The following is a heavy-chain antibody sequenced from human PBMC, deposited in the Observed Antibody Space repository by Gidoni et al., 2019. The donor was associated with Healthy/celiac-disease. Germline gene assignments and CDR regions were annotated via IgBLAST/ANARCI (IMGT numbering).Heavy chain of an antibody. CDR3: AKDPNNNMDHGYYYDSSRANAFDI. D-gene: IGHD3-22*01. Sequence: EGQLLEAGGGLVQPGGSARLSCAAPCFTCSNHHMSWVRHAPGKGLGWVSAISGSGGSTYYADSVEGRFTISRYNSKNMLYLQMNSLSAEDTAVYYCAKDPNNNMDHGYYYDSSRANAFDIWGQGTMVTVSS. CDR2: ISGSGGST. CDR1: CFTCSNHH. V-gene: IGHV3-23*01. J-gene: IGHJ3*02.